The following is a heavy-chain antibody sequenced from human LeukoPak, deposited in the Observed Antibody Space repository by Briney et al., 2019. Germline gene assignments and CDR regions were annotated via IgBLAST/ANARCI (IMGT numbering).Heavy chain of an antibody. CDR1: GSTFSSYG. J-gene: IGHJ4*02. CDR3: ARDRGGVDY. CDR2: IWYDGSNK. Sequence: GGYLRLSCAASGSTFSSYGQHWVRKAPGKGLEWVAVIWYDGSNKYYADSVKGRFTISRDNSKNTLYLQMNSLRAEDTAVYYCARDRGGVDYWGQGTLVTVSS. D-gene: IGHD3-16*01. V-gene: IGHV3-33*01.